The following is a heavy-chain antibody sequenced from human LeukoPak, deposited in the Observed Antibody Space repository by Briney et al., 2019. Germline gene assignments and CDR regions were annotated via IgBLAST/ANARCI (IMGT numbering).Heavy chain of an antibody. J-gene: IGHJ4*02. Sequence: ASVKVSCKVSGYTLTGLSMHWVRQAPGKGLEWMGGFDPEDGETIYAQKFQGRVTMTEDTSTDTAYMELSSLRSEDTAVYYCATDSSLYSSSWTDLDYWGQGTLVTVSS. D-gene: IGHD6-13*01. V-gene: IGHV1-24*01. CDR1: GYTLTGLS. CDR3: ATDSSLYSSSWTDLDY. CDR2: FDPEDGET.